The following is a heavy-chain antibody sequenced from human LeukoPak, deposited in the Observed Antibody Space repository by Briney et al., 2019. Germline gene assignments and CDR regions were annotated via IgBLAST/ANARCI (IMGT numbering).Heavy chain of an antibody. CDR3: ARDQNLYYYDSSGYYFPDDY. J-gene: IGHJ4*02. CDR1: GYTFTDYY. Sequence: ASVKVSCKPSGYTFTDYYMLWVRQAPGQGLEWIGRIKPNRGCTNYAQKFQGRVTMTRYTSISTAYMELSRLRSDDTAVYYCARDQNLYYYDSSGYYFPDDYWGQGTLVTVSS. CDR2: IKPNRGCT. D-gene: IGHD3-22*01. V-gene: IGHV1-2*06.